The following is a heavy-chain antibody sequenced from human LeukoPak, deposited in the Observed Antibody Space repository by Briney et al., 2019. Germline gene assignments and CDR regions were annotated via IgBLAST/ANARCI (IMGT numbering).Heavy chain of an antibody. CDR3: ARGGYHYSRGTYGRRPFDY. V-gene: IGHV3-66*01. D-gene: IGHD2-15*01. CDR2: ISSGGTT. J-gene: IGHJ4*02. Sequence: GGSLRLSCAASGFTVSSNYMSWVRQAPGKGLEWVSVISSGGTTHYADSVKGRFTISRDNSKNTLYLQINSLRAEDTAVYYCARGGYHYSRGTYGRRPFDYWGQGTLVAVSS. CDR1: GFTVSSNY.